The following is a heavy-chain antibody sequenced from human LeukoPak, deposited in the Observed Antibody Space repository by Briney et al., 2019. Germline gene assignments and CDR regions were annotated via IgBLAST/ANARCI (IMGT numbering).Heavy chain of an antibody. V-gene: IGHV3-48*02. Sequence: GGSLRLSCAASGFTFSSYSMNWVRQAPGKGLEWVSHITASGTAMFYADSVKGRFTISRDDAKNSLYLQMNSLRDEDTAVYYCASSGSYRFDYWGQGTLVTVST. CDR2: ITASGTAM. CDR3: ASSGSYRFDY. J-gene: IGHJ4*02. D-gene: IGHD1-26*01. CDR1: GFTFSSYS.